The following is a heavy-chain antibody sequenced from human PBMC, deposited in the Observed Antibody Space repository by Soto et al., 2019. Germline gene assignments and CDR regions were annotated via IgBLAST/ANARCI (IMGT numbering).Heavy chain of an antibody. J-gene: IGHJ5*02. V-gene: IGHV4-30-4*01. CDR2: IYYSGST. CDR3: ARAKGLVTVTTSWFDP. Sequence: QVQLQESGPGLVKPSQTLSLTCTVSGGSINSGDYYWSWIRQPPGKGLEWIGYIYYSGSTYYNPSLKSRVSISADTSKNQFSLKLGSVTAADTAVYYCARAKGLVTVTTSWFDPWGQGTLVTVSS. D-gene: IGHD4-17*01. CDR1: GGSINSGDYY.